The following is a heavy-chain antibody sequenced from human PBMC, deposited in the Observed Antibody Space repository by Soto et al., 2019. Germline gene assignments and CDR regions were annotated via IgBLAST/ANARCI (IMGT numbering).Heavy chain of an antibody. V-gene: IGHV4-30-2*01. Sequence: PSETLSLTCAVSGGSISSGGYSWSWIRQPPGKGLEWIGYTYHSGSTYCNPSLKSRVTISVDRSKNQFSLKLSSVTAADTAVYYCARGLSNEGSGFEGGGMEVWGQGTTVTVSS. J-gene: IGHJ6*02. D-gene: IGHD3-22*01. CDR3: ARGLSNEGSGFEGGGMEV. CDR1: GGSISSGGYS. CDR2: TYHSGST.